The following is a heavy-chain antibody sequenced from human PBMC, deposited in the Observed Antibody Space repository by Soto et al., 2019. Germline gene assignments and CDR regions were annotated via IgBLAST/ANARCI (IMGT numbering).Heavy chain of an antibody. V-gene: IGHV3-23*01. CDR2: ISGSGGST. Sequence: GGSLRLSCAASGFTFSSYAMSWVRQAPGKGLEWVSAISGSGGSTYYADSVKGRFTISRDNSKNTLYLQMNSLRAEDTAVYYCATQGQGYHQYYGMDVWGQGTTVTVSS. J-gene: IGHJ6*02. CDR1: GFTFSSYA. CDR3: ATQGQGYHQYYGMDV. D-gene: IGHD2-2*01.